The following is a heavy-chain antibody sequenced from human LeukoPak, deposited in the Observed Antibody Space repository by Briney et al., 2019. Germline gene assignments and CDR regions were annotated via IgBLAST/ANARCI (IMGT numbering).Heavy chain of an antibody. CDR3: ARGSTIFGVDHTTTWFDP. Sequence: GGSLRLSCAASGFTFSSYSMNWVRQAPGKGLEWVSSISSSSSYIYYADSVKGRFTISRDNAKNSLYLQMNSLRAEDTAVYYCARGSTIFGVDHTTTWFDPWGQGTLVTVSS. D-gene: IGHD3-3*01. CDR1: GFTFSSYS. V-gene: IGHV3-21*01. J-gene: IGHJ5*02. CDR2: ISSSSSYI.